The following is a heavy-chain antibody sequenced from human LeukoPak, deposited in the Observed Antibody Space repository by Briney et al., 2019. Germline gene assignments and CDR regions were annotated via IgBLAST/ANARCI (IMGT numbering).Heavy chain of an antibody. V-gene: IGHV4-38-2*01. Sequence: PGGSLRLSCAASGFTFSDYYMSWIRQPPGKGLEWIGSIYYSGSTYYNPSLKSRVTISVDTSKNQFSLKLSSVTAADTAVYYCATRIAAAGGPFDYWGQGTLVTVSS. D-gene: IGHD6-13*01. CDR2: IYYSGST. CDR3: ATRIAAAGGPFDY. CDR1: GFTFSDYY. J-gene: IGHJ4*02.